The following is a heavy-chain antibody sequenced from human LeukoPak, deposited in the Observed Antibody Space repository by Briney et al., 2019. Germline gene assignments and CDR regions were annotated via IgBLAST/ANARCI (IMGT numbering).Heavy chain of an antibody. V-gene: IGHV3-21*01. CDR2: ISRRSDFI. Sequence: GGSLRPSCAASGFGFSGVSMNWVRQAPGKGLEWVSSISRRSDFIFYADSVKGRFTVSRDNAKNSLFLQLNSLRAEDTALYYCARDYCSGPTCYPLDLWGQGTLVSVSS. CDR3: ARDYCSGPTCYPLDL. D-gene: IGHD2-2*01. CDR1: GFGFSGVS. J-gene: IGHJ4*02.